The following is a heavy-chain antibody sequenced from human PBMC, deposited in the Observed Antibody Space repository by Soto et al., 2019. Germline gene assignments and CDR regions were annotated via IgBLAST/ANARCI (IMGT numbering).Heavy chain of an antibody. V-gene: IGHV3-30*18. Sequence: GGSLRLSCAASGFTFSSYGMHWVRQAPGKGLEWVAVISYDGSNKYYADSVKGRFTISRDNSKNTLYLQMNSLRAEDTAVYYCAKGSKWFDAFDIWGQGTMVTVS. J-gene: IGHJ3*02. D-gene: IGHD3-22*01. CDR2: ISYDGSNK. CDR3: AKGSKWFDAFDI. CDR1: GFTFSSYG.